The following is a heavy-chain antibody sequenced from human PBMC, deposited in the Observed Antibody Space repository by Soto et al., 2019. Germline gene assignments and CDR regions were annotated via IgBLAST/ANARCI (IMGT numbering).Heavy chain of an antibody. Sequence: QVQLVQSGAEVKKPGASVKVSCKASGYTFTSYGISWVRQAPGQGLEWMGWISSYNGYTNYAQKLQGRVTMTTDTTTSTAYMELRSLRSDDTAVYYCARDLPVYCSGGSCYSANWGQGTLVTVSS. CDR2: ISSYNGYT. CDR1: GYTFTSYG. V-gene: IGHV1-18*01. CDR3: ARDLPVYCSGGSCYSAN. J-gene: IGHJ4*02. D-gene: IGHD2-15*01.